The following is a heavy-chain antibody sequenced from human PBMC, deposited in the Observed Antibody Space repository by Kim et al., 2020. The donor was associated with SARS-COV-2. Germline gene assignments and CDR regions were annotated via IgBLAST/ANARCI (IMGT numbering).Heavy chain of an antibody. Sequence: SVKVSCKASGGTFSSYAISWVRQAPGQGLEWMGRIIPILGIANYAQKFQGRVTITADKSTSTAYMELSSLRSEDTAVYYCASNYPIAAAGYPDDYYYYGTAVRGQGNTFPVSS. CDR1: GGTFSSYA. CDR2: IIPILGIA. V-gene: IGHV1-69*04. D-gene: IGHD6-13*01. CDR3: ASNYPIAAAGYPDDYYYYGTAV. J-gene: IGHJ6*02.